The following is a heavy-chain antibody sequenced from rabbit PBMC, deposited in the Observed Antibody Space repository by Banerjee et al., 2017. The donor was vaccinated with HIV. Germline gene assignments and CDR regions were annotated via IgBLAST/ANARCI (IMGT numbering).Heavy chain of an antibody. CDR2: IYPDYGST. J-gene: IGHJ4*01. V-gene: IGHV1S45*01. D-gene: IGHD6-1*01. CDR3: ARTYYTYGYAGYAYAPYYFNL. Sequence: EESGGDLVKPEGSLTLTCTASGFSFSSSYWICWVRQAPGKGLEWIAYIYPDYGSTDYASWVNGRFTISLDNAQNTVFLQMTSLTAADTATYFCARTYYTYGYAGYAYAPYYFNLWGPGTLVTVS. CDR1: GFSFSSSYW.